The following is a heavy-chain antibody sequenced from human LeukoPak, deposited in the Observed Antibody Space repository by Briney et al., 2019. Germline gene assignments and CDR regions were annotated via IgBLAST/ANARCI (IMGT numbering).Heavy chain of an antibody. Sequence: GGSLRLSCAASGFTVSSNYMSWVRQAPGKGLEWVSVIYSGGSTYYADSVKGRFTISRDNSKNTLYLQMNSLRAEDTAVYYCARGGDILTGYYIGDVWGQGTTVTVSS. V-gene: IGHV3-66*01. CDR1: GFTVSSNY. J-gene: IGHJ6*02. D-gene: IGHD3-9*01. CDR3: ARGGDILTGYYIGDV. CDR2: IYSGGST.